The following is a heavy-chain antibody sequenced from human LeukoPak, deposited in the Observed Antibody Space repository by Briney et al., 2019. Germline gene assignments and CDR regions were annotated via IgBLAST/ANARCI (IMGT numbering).Heavy chain of an antibody. J-gene: IGHJ4*02. CDR1: GFTFRCSA. CDR2: IRSKANSYAT. V-gene: IGHV3-73*01. D-gene: IGHD6-13*01. CDR3: TVSHGYSSSWSTPY. Sequence: PGGSLRLSWSASGFTFRCSAMHWVRPASGKGLEWVGRIRSKANSYATAYAASVKGRFTISRDDSKNTAYLQMNSLKTEDTAVYYCTVSHGYSSSWSTPYWGQGTLVTVSS.